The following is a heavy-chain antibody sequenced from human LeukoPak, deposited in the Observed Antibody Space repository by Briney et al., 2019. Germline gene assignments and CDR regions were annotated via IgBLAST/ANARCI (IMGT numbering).Heavy chain of an antibody. V-gene: IGHV4-61*01. CDR2: IYSSGNT. D-gene: IGHD3-22*01. J-gene: IGHJ3*02. CDR3: ARDLGYYDSGGYYGSAFDI. CDR1: VHSLRISNYY. Sequence: SETLSLTCTVSVHSLRISNYYWAWIRQPPGKGLEWIGYIYSSGNTNYNPSLKSRVTISLDTSKNQSSLKLSSVTAADTAVYYCARDLGYYDSGGYYGSAFDIWGQGTMVTVSS.